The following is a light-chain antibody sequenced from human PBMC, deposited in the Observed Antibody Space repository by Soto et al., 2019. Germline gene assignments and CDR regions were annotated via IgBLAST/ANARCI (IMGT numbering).Light chain of an antibody. V-gene: IGKV1-39*01. J-gene: IGKJ2*01. CDR2: AAS. CDR1: QSISSY. Sequence: DIPMTQSPSSLSASVGDRVTITCRASQSISSYLNWYQQKPGKAPKLLIYAASSLQSGVPSRFSGSGSGTDFTLTISSPQPDDFATYYCQQSYSTPYTFGQGTKLEIK. CDR3: QQSYSTPYT.